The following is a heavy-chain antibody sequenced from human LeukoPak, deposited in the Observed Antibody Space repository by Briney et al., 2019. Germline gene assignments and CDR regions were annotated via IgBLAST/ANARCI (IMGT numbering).Heavy chain of an antibody. D-gene: IGHD2-15*01. Sequence: KPSETLSLTCAVSGVSISSFYWSWIRQPPGKGLQWIGYVFHTGDTNYNPSLKGRVTMSLDTSKDQVSLRLTSVTAADTAVYFCARHPFATPFDHWGRGTLVTVSP. V-gene: IGHV4-59*08. J-gene: IGHJ4*02. CDR2: VFHTGDT. CDR3: ARHPFATPFDH. CDR1: GVSISSFY.